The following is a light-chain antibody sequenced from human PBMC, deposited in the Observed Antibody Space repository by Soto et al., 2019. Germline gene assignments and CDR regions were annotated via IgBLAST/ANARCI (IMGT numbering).Light chain of an antibody. J-gene: IGKJ4*01. Sequence: EIVLTQSPGTLSLSPGERATLSCRASQSISSSYLGWYPQKPGQGPRLLIYGASSRATGIPDRFSGSGSGTDFALRISRLEPEDSAVYYCQQYGSSPTFGGGTKVEIK. CDR1: QSISSSY. CDR2: GAS. CDR3: QQYGSSPT. V-gene: IGKV3-20*01.